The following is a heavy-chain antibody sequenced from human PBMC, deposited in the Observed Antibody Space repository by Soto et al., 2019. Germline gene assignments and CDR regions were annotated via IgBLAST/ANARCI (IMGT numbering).Heavy chain of an antibody. D-gene: IGHD3-10*01. Sequence: GGSLRPSCAASGFTFSSYAMSWVRQAPGKGLEWVSAISGSGGSTYYAGSVKGRFTISRDNSKNTLYLQMNSLRAEDTAVYYCAKDYFEGSIDYWGQGTLVTVSS. J-gene: IGHJ4*02. CDR1: GFTFSSYA. V-gene: IGHV3-23*01. CDR3: AKDYFEGSIDY. CDR2: ISGSGGST.